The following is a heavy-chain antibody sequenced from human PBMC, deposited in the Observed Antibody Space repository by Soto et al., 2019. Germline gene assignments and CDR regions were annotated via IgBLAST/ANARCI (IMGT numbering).Heavy chain of an antibody. CDR1: GYTFTSYA. Sequence: ASVKVSCKASGYTFTSYAMHWVRQAPGQRLEWMGWISAYNGNTNYAQKLQGRVTMTTDTSTSTAYMELRSLRSDDTAVYYCARVMGSGWDFDYWGQGTLVTVSS. J-gene: IGHJ4*02. D-gene: IGHD6-19*01. V-gene: IGHV1-18*01. CDR2: ISAYNGNT. CDR3: ARVMGSGWDFDY.